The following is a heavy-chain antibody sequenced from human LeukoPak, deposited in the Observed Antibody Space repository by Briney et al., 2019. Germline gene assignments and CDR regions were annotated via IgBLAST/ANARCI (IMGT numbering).Heavy chain of an antibody. V-gene: IGHV3-53*01. Sequence: GGSLRLSCAASGFTVSSNYMSWVRQPPGKGLEWVSVIYSGGTTYYADPVKGRFTISRDNSKNTLYLQMNSLRAEDTAVYYCARAAPHIAAADLDIWGQSTMVTVSS. D-gene: IGHD6-13*01. CDR3: ARAAPHIAAADLDI. CDR1: GFTVSSNY. CDR2: IYSGGTT. J-gene: IGHJ3*02.